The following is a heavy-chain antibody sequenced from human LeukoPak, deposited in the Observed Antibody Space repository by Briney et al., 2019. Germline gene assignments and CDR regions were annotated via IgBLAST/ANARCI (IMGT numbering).Heavy chain of an antibody. Sequence: SETLSLTCAVSGYSISSGYYWGWIRQPPGKGLEWIGSIYHSGSTYYNPSLKSRVTISVDTSKNQFSLKLSSVTAADTAVYYCAREAYNWNERLLRGFDYWGQGTLVTVSS. J-gene: IGHJ4*02. V-gene: IGHV4-38-2*02. CDR1: GYSISSGYY. D-gene: IGHD1-20*01. CDR3: AREAYNWNERLLRGFDY. CDR2: IYHSGST.